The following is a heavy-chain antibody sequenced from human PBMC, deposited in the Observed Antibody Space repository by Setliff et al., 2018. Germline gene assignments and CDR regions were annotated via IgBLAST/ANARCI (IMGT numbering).Heavy chain of an antibody. CDR2: ISGSGGRT. J-gene: IGHJ6*03. V-gene: IGHV3-23*01. CDR1: GFTFSSYA. Sequence: GGSLRLSCAASGFTFSSYAMSWVRQAPGKGLERVSAISGSGGRTYYADSVKGRFTISRDNSKNTLYLQMNSLRAEDTAVYYCAKDNAYSSSWYYYYYYMDVWGKGTTVTVSS. D-gene: IGHD6-13*01. CDR3: AKDNAYSSSWYYYYYYMDV.